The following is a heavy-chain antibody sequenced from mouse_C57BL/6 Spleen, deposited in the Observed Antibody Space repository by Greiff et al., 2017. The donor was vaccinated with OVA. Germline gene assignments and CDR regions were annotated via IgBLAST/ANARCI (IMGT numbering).Heavy chain of an antibody. V-gene: IGHV5-9-1*02. CDR2: ISSGGDYI. CDR3: TRGRGSSPPFAY. D-gene: IGHD1-1*01. J-gene: IGHJ3*01. CDR1: GFTFSSYA. Sequence: EVKLVESGEGLVKPGGSLKLSCAASGFTFSSYAMSWVRQTPEKRLEWVAYISSGGDYIYYADTVKGRFPISSYNARNTLYLQMSSLKSEDTAMYYCTRGRGSSPPFAYWGQGTLVTVSA.